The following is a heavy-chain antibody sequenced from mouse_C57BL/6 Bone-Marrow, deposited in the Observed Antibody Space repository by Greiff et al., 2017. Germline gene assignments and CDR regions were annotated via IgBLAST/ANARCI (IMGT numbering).Heavy chain of an antibody. CDR3: ARDGSSYNYARDY. CDR1: GYTFTSYW. CDR2: IDPSDSYT. V-gene: IGHV1-69*01. D-gene: IGHD1-1*01. Sequence: VQLQQPGAELVMPGASVKLSCKASGYTFTSYWMHWVKQRPGQGLEWIGAIDPSDSYTNYNQTFKGKSTLTVYKSSSTAYMQLSSLTSEDSAVYYCARDGSSYNYARDYWGQGTSVTVSS. J-gene: IGHJ4*01.